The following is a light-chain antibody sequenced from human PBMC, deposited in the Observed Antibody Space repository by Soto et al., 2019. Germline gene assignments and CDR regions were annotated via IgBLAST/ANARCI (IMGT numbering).Light chain of an antibody. J-gene: IGKJ1*01. CDR3: QQYNNWPQT. CDR1: QSIRSN. Sequence: EIVMTQSPATLSVSPGEIATLSFSASQSIRSNLAWYQQKPGQAPRLLIFGASTRATGIPDRFSGSGSGTHFTLTISSLQSEDFAVYHCQQYNNWPQTFGQGTKVDIK. V-gene: IGKV3-15*01. CDR2: GAS.